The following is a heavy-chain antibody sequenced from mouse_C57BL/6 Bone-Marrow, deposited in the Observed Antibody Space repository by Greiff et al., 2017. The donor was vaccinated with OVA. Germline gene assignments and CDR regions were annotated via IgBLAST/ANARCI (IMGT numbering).Heavy chain of an antibody. D-gene: IGHD2-4*01. CDR1: GYAFSSSW. J-gene: IGHJ1*03. Sequence: VQLQQSGPELVKPGASVKISCKASGYAFSSSWMNWVKQRPGKGLEWIGRIYPGDGDTNYNGKFKGKATLTADKSSSTAYMQLSSLTSEDSAVYFCAREDDYDWYSDVWGTGTTVTVSS. CDR3: AREDDYDWYSDV. V-gene: IGHV1-82*01. CDR2: IYPGDGDT.